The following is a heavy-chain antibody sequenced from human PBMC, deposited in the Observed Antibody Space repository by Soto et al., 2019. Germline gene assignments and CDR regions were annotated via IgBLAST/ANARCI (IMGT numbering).Heavy chain of an antibody. Sequence: DVQLVESGGGLVQPGRSLRLSCAASGFTFDDYAMHWVRQAPGKGLEWVSGISWNSGSIGYAGSVKGRFTISRDNAKNSLYLQMNSLRAEDTALYYCAKVATVTRNYFDYWGQGTLVTVSS. J-gene: IGHJ4*02. CDR2: ISWNSGSI. V-gene: IGHV3-9*01. D-gene: IGHD4-17*01. CDR1: GFTFDDYA. CDR3: AKVATVTRNYFDY.